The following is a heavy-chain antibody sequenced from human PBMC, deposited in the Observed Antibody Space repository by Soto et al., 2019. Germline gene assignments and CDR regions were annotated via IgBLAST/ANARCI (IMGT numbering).Heavy chain of an antibody. CDR3: VRDTVGGTTMGDAFDI. Sequence: PSETLSLTCTVSGGSISSYYWSWIRQPAGKGLEWIGRIYISGSTNYNPSLKSRVTMSVDTSKNQFSLKLSSVTAADTAVYYCVRDTVGGTTMGDAFDIWGQGTMVTV. CDR1: GGSISSYY. V-gene: IGHV4-4*07. D-gene: IGHD1-26*01. CDR2: IYISGST. J-gene: IGHJ3*02.